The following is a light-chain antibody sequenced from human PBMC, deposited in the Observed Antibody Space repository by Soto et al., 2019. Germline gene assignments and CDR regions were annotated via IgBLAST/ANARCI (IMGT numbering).Light chain of an antibody. Sequence: EIVLTQSPGTLSLSPGERATLSCRASQSVSSSYLAWYQQKPGQAPRLLIDGASSRATGIPDRFSGSGSGTDFTLTIIRLEPEDFAVYYCQQYGSSPMYTFGQGTKLEIK. CDR3: QQYGSSPMYT. J-gene: IGKJ2*01. CDR1: QSVSSSY. CDR2: GAS. V-gene: IGKV3-20*01.